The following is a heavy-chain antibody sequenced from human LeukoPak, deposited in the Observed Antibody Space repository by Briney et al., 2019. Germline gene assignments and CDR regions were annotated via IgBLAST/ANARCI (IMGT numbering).Heavy chain of an antibody. Sequence: GASVKVSCKASGYTFTSYAMHWVRQAPGQRLEWMGWINAGNGNTKYSQKFQGRVTITRDTSASTAYMELSSLRSEDTAVYYCARDLEFDGGGWAVAGLFDYWGQGTLVTVSS. V-gene: IGHV1-3*01. CDR1: GYTFTSYA. CDR3: ARDLEFDGGGWAVAGLFDY. D-gene: IGHD6-19*01. J-gene: IGHJ4*02. CDR2: INAGNGNT.